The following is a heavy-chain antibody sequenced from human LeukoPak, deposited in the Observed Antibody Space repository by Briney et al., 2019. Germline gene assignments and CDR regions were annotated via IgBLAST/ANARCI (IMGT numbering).Heavy chain of an antibody. CDR2: IYPCDSDT. D-gene: IGHD3-10*01. CDR3: ASHYGYIDY. Sequence: GESLKISCKVSVYIFTSYCIVGVRQMPGKALECRGIIYPCDSDTRYSPSFQAQVTISADKCISTAYMQWSSLKVSDTAMYYCASHYGYIDYWGQGTLVTVSS. V-gene: IGHV5-51*01. J-gene: IGHJ4*02. CDR1: VYIFTSYC.